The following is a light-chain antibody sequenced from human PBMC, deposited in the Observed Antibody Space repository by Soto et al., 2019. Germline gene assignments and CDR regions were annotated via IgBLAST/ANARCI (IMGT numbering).Light chain of an antibody. CDR1: QNISTY. J-gene: IGKJ4*01. V-gene: IGKV1-39*01. Sequence: DIQMTQSPSSLSASVGDGVTITCRASQNISTYLNWYQQKPGKAPNLLIYAASSLQTGVPARFSGSGSGTDFTLTISSLQPEDFVTYYCQQSYSFPLTFGGGTKVEI. CDR3: QQSYSFPLT. CDR2: AAS.